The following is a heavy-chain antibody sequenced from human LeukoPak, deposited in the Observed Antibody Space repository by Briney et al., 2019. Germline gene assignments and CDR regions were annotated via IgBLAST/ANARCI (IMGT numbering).Heavy chain of an antibody. CDR1: GFTVSSNY. V-gene: IGHV3-20*04. J-gene: IGHJ4*02. CDR2: INWNGGST. Sequence: PGGSLRLSCAASGFTVSSNYMSWVRHAPGKGLEWVSGINWNGGSTGYADSVKGRFTISRDNAKNSLYLQMNSLRAEDTALYYCARGGGYDRSFYYFDYWGQGTLVTVSS. CDR3: ARGGGYDRSFYYFDY. D-gene: IGHD5-12*01.